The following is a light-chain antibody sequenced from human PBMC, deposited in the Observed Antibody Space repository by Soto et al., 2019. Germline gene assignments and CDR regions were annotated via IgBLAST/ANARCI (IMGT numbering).Light chain of an antibody. J-gene: IGLJ3*02. V-gene: IGLV2-8*01. Sequence: QSVLTQPPSASGSPGQSVTISCTGTSSDVGAYNYVSWYQQYPGKAPKLLIYEVTKRPSGVPDRFSGSKSGNTASLTVSGLQGAGEGEYYCSSYAGSYNWVFGGGTQLTVL. CDR1: SSDVGAYNY. CDR2: EVT. CDR3: SSYAGSYNWV.